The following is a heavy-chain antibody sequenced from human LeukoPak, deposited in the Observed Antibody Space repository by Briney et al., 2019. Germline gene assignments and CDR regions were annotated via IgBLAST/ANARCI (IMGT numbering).Heavy chain of an antibody. D-gene: IGHD2-15*01. CDR2: IYYSGST. Sequence: SETLSLTCTVSGGSISSGVYYWSWIRQPPGKGLEWIGYIYYSGSTYYNPSLKSRVTISVDTSKNQFSLKLSSVTAADTAVYYRARDPTRYCSGGSRSTVYWSQGTLVTVSS. CDR3: ARDPTRYCSGGSRSTVY. J-gene: IGHJ4*02. V-gene: IGHV4-30-4*01. CDR1: GGSISSGVYY.